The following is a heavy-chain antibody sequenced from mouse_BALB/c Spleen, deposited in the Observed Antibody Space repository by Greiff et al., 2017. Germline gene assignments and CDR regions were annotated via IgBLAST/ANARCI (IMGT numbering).Heavy chain of an antibody. CDR3: ARQGITAWFAY. CDR2: INPSNGRT. D-gene: IGHD2-4*01. Sequence: QVQLQQPGAELVKPGASVKLSCKASGYTFTSYWMHWVKQRPGQGLEWIGEINPSNGRTNYNEKFKSKATLTVDKSSSTAYMQLSSLTSDDSAVYYCARQGITAWFAYWGQGTLVTVSA. J-gene: IGHJ3*01. V-gene: IGHV1S81*02. CDR1: GYTFTSYW.